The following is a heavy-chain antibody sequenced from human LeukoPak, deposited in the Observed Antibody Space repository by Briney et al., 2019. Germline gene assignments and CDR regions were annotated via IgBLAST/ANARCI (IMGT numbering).Heavy chain of an antibody. Sequence: SETLSLTCTVSGGSVSSGSYYWSWIRQPPGKGLEWIGYIYYSGSTNYNPSLKSRVTISVDTSKNQFSLKLSSVTAADTAVYYCARWGGRSGGWYHSDYWGQGTLVTVSS. V-gene: IGHV4-61*01. CDR2: IYYSGST. CDR1: GGSVSSGSYY. J-gene: IGHJ4*02. CDR3: ARWGGRSGGWYHSDY. D-gene: IGHD6-19*01.